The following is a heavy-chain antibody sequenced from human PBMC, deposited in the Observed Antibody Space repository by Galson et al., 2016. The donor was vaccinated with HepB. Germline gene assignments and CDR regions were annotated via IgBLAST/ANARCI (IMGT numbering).Heavy chain of an antibody. Sequence: SLRLSCAASGFTFSSYGIHWVRQAPGKGLEWVAVIWYDGSNKNYADSVKGRFTISRDNSNNTLYLQMNSLRAEDTAVYYCAKVRETCSRTSCYHYYGTDVWGQGTTVTVSS. CDR2: IWYDGSNK. CDR3: AKVRETCSRTSCYHYYGTDV. CDR1: GFTFSSYG. D-gene: IGHD2-2*01. V-gene: IGHV3-33*06. J-gene: IGHJ6*02.